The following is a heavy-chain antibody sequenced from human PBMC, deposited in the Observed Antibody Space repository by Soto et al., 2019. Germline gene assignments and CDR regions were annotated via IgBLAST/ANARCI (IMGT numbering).Heavy chain of an antibody. CDR1: GFTFSSYA. J-gene: IGHJ4*02. Sequence: GGSLRLSCAASGFTFSSYAMHWVRQAPGKGLEWVAVISYDGSNKYYADSVKGRFTISRDNSKNTLYLQMNSLRAEDTAVYYCARDPRPATYSSSWYFDYWGQGTLVTVSS. CDR2: ISYDGSNK. D-gene: IGHD6-13*01. V-gene: IGHV3-30-3*01. CDR3: ARDPRPATYSSSWYFDY.